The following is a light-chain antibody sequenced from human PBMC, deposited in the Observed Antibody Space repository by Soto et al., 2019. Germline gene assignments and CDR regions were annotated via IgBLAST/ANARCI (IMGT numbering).Light chain of an antibody. CDR3: QQHGNSPRT. Sequence: EIVLTQSPGTLSLSPGERATLPCRASQNITNNYVAWYRHKPGQAPRLLIYGASSRATGIPVRFSGSGSGTDFTLTISRLEPEDFAVYYCQQHGNSPRTFGQGTKVDSK. J-gene: IGKJ1*01. CDR1: QNITNNY. CDR2: GAS. V-gene: IGKV3-20*01.